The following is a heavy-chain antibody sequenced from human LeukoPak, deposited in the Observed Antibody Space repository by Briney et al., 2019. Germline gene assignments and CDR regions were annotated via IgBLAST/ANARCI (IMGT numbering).Heavy chain of an antibody. J-gene: IGHJ4*02. CDR2: ITGSGGST. CDR3: AKDLSRRYYDVYYFDY. D-gene: IGHD3-16*01. CDR1: GFTFSSYA. Sequence: GGSPRLSCAASGFTFSSYAMSWVRQAPGKGLEWVSAITGSGGSTYYADSVKGRFTISRDNSKNTLYLQMNSLRAEDTAVYYCAKDLSRRYYDVYYFDYWGQGTLVTVSS. V-gene: IGHV3-23*01.